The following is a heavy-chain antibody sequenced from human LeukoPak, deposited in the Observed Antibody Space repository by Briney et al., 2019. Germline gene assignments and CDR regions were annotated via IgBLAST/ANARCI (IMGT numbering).Heavy chain of an antibody. D-gene: IGHD2-15*01. CDR3: ARGYCSGGSCTEGVDP. CDR1: GYTFTSYG. V-gene: IGHV1-18*01. CDR2: ISAYNGNT. J-gene: IGHJ5*02. Sequence: ASVKVSCKASGYTFTSYGISWVRQAPGRGLEWMGWISAYNGNTNYAQKLQGRVTMTTDTSTSTAYMELRSLRSDDTAVYYCARGYCSGGSCTEGVDPWGQGTLVTVSS.